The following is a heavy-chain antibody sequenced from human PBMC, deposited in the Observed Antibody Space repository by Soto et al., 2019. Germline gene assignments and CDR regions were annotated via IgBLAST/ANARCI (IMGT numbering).Heavy chain of an antibody. Sequence: QVQLVQSGAEVKKPGSSVTVSCKASGGTFSSYAISWLRQAPGQGLVWMGGTIPTFGTANYAQKFQGRVTITADESTSTAYMELSSLRSEDTAVHYCARSEVQNSGYCNCFDPWGQGTMVTVSS. CDR3: ARSEVQNSGYCNCFDP. CDR2: TIPTFGTA. J-gene: IGHJ5*02. D-gene: IGHD5-12*01. V-gene: IGHV1-69*01. CDR1: GGTFSSYA.